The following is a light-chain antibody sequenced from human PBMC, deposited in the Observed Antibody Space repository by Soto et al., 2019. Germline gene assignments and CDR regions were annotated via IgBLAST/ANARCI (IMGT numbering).Light chain of an antibody. CDR3: QQTYSFPWT. J-gene: IGKJ1*01. Sequence: IQMTQSPSSLSASVGDRVTITCRASQSISTSLNWFQHKPGQAPKLLIYAASSLHSGVSSRFSGSGSGTDFTLTISSLQPEDFATYYCQQTYSFPWTFGQGTKVEIK. V-gene: IGKV1-39*01. CDR2: AAS. CDR1: QSISTS.